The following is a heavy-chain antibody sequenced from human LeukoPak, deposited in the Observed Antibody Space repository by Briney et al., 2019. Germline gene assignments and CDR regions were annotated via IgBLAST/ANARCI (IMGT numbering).Heavy chain of an antibody. V-gene: IGHV1-46*01. CDR3: ARLRGTVDAFDI. Sequence: GASVKVSCKASGYTFTSYYMHWVRQAPGQGLEWMGIINPSGGSTSYAQKFQGRVTMTRDTSTSTVYMELSSLRSDDTAVYYCARLRGTVDAFDIWGQGTMVTVSS. CDR2: INPSGGST. CDR1: GYTFTSYY. J-gene: IGHJ3*02. D-gene: IGHD1-14*01.